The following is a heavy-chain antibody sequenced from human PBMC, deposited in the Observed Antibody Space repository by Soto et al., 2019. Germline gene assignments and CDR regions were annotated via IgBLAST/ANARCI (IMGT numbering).Heavy chain of an antibody. CDR1: GFTFSDYY. J-gene: IGHJ4*02. D-gene: IGHD6-13*01. Sequence: GESLKISCAASGFTFSDYYMSWIRQAPGKGLEWVSYISSSSSYTNYADPVKGRFTISQDNAKNSPYLQMNSLRAEDTAVYYCARTLGIAAAGHYFDYWGQGTLVTVSS. CDR2: ISSSSSYT. V-gene: IGHV3-11*06. CDR3: ARTLGIAAAGHYFDY.